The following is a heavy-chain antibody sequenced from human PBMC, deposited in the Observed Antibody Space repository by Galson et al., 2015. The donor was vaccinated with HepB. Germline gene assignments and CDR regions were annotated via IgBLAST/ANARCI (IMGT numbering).Heavy chain of an antibody. J-gene: IGHJ4*02. CDR1: GFTFSSYG. Sequence: SLRLSCAASGFTFSSYGMHWVRQAPGKGLEWVAGIWYDGSKKYYADSVKGRFTISRDNSKNTLYLQMNSLRAEDSAVYYCARGPPGDMTTVTTGFDYWGQGALVTVSS. CDR3: ARGPPGDMTTVTTGFDY. CDR2: IWYDGSKK. V-gene: IGHV3-33*08. D-gene: IGHD4-17*01.